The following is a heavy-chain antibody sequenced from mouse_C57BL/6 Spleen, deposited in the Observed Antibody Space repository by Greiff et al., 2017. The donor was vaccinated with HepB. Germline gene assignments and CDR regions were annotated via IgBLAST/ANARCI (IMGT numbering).Heavy chain of an antibody. CDR1: GYAFSSSW. J-gene: IGHJ3*01. Sequence: VQLQQSGPELVKPGASVKISCKASGYAFSSSWMNWVKQRPGKGLEWIGRIYPGDGDTNYNGKFKGKATLTADKSSSTAYMQLSSLTSEDSAVYFCASLYDYDVGFAYWGQGTLVTVSA. V-gene: IGHV1-82*01. D-gene: IGHD2-4*01. CDR3: ASLYDYDVGFAY. CDR2: IYPGDGDT.